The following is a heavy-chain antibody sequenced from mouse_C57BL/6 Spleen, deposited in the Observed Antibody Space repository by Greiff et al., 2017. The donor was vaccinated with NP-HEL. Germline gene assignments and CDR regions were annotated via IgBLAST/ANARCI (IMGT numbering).Heavy chain of an antibody. D-gene: IGHD2-3*01. CDR2: IDPSDSYT. Sequence: QVQLQQPGAELVMPGASVKLSCKASGYTFTSYWMHWVKQRPGQGLEWIGEIDPSDSYTNYNQKFKGKSTLTVDKSSSTAYMQLSSLTSEDSAVYYCARRGDGGAWLAYWGQGTLVTVAA. J-gene: IGHJ3*01. CDR1: GYTFTSYW. V-gene: IGHV1-69*01. CDR3: ARRGDGGAWLAY.